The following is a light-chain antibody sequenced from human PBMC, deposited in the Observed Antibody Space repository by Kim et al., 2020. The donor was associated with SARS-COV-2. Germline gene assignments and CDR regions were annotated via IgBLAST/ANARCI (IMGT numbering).Light chain of an antibody. CDR2: QDR. V-gene: IGLV3-1*01. CDR1: KLGDKY. J-gene: IGLJ3*02. CDR3: QAWDSSTAGV. Sequence: SYELTQPPSVSVSPGQTASITCSGDKLGDKYACWYQEKPGQSPVLVIYQDRKRPSGIPERFSGSNSGNKATLTISGTQAMDEADYYCQAWDSSTAGVFGGGTQLTVL.